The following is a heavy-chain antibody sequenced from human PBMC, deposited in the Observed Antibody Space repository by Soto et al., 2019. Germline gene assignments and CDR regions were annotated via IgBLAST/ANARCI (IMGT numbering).Heavy chain of an antibody. CDR3: ARGWETVGSTTPFAY. J-gene: IGHJ4*02. D-gene: IGHD1-26*01. CDR2: IIPIFGTP. CDR1: GGTFSNYA. Sequence: QVQLVQSGAEVKKPGSSVKVSCKASGGTFSNYAISWVRQAPGQGLEWMGGIIPIFGTPNYAQKFQGRVTITADKSTSTAYMEVTNLRSDATAVYYCARGWETVGSTTPFAYWGQRSLVTASS. V-gene: IGHV1-69*06.